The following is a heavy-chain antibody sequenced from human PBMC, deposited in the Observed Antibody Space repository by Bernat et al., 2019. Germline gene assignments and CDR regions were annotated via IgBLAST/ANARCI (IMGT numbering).Heavy chain of an antibody. D-gene: IGHD6-13*01. Sequence: QVQLVESGGGVVQPGRSLRLSCAASGFTFSSYGMHWVRQAPGKGLEWVAVIWYDGSNKYYADSVKGRFTISRDNSKNTLYLQMNSLRAEDTAVYYCARGGPGIAAAGTLANDYWGQGTLVTFSS. CDR1: GFTFSSYG. CDR3: ARGGPGIAAAGTLANDY. V-gene: IGHV3-33*01. CDR2: IWYDGSNK. J-gene: IGHJ4*02.